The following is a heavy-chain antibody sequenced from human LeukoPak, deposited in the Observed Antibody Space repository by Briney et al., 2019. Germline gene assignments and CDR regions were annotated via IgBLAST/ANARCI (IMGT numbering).Heavy chain of an antibody. J-gene: IGHJ6*03. CDR2: IYYSGST. CDR3: ARLVRGRSSSSSWYYYMDV. Sequence: SETLSLTCTVSGGSISSSSYYWGWIRQPPGKGLEWIGSIYYSGSTYYNPSLKSRVTISVDTSKNQFSLKLSSVTAADTAVYYCARLVRGRSSSSSWYYYMDVWGKGTTVTVSS. CDR1: GGSISSSSYY. D-gene: IGHD6-13*01. V-gene: IGHV4-39*01.